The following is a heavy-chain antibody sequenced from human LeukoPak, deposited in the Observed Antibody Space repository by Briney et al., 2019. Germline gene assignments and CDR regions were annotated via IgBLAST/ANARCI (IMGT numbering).Heavy chain of an antibody. V-gene: IGHV1-8*03. CDR2: MNPNSGNT. CDR1: GYTFTGYY. J-gene: IGHJ4*02. CDR3: ARGLQVEMAIPTLYYFDY. Sequence: ASVKVSCKASGYTFTGYYMHWVRQAPGQGLEWMGWMNPNSGNTGYAQKFQGRVTITRNTSISTAYMELSSLRSEDTAVYYCARGLQVEMAIPTLYYFDYWGQGTLVTVSS. D-gene: IGHD5-24*01.